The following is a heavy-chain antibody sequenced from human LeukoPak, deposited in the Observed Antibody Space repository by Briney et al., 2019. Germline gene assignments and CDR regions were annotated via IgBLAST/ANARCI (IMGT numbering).Heavy chain of an antibody. D-gene: IGHD3-22*01. V-gene: IGHV3-21*01. CDR3: ARDRVSAHYYDSSGYPDY. CDR1: GFTFSSYS. CDR2: ISSSSSYI. Sequence: PGGSLRLSCAAYGFTFSSYSMNWVRQAPGKGLEWVSSISSSSSYIYYADPVKGRFTISRDNAKNSLYLQMNSLRAEDTAVYYCARDRVSAHYYDSSGYPDYWGQGTLVTVSS. J-gene: IGHJ4*02.